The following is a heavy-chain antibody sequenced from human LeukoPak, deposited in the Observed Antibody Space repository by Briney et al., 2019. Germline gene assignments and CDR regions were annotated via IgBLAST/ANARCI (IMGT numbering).Heavy chain of an antibody. D-gene: IGHD6-6*01. CDR2: IYPGDSDT. CDR1: GYSFTSYW. V-gene: IGHV5-51*01. CDR3: ARQISSSYYYYYYMDV. Sequence: GESLKISCKGSGYSFTSYWIGWVRQMPGKGLRWMGIIYPGDSDTRYSPSFQGQVPISADKSISTAYLQWSSLKASDTAMYYCARQISSSYYYYYYMDVWGRGTPVTVSS. J-gene: IGHJ6*03.